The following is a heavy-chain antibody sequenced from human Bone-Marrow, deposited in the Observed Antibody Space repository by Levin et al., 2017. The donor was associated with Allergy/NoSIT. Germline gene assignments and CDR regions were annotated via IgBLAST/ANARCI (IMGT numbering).Heavy chain of an antibody. CDR3: ARDSIWNDAFEI. Sequence: NAGGSLRLSCAASGFTFRNYNMNWVRQAPGKGLEWVSSITGSSSISYADSLKGRFTISRDNAKNSVYLQMNSLRAEDTAVYYCARDSIWNDAFEIWGQGTRVTVSS. D-gene: IGHD2/OR15-2a*01. CDR2: ITGSSSI. V-gene: IGHV3-69-1*01. CDR1: GFTFRNYN. J-gene: IGHJ3*02.